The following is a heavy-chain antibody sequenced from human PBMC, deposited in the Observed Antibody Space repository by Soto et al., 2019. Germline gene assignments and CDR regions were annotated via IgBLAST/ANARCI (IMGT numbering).Heavy chain of an antibody. J-gene: IGHJ4*02. CDR1: GYTFTSYA. CDR2: INAGNGNT. CDR3: ARSIVVVTALDY. Sequence: SCKASGYTFTSYAMHWVRQAPGQRLEWMGWINAGNGNTKYSQKFQGRVTITRDTSASTAYMELSSLRSEDTAVYYCARSIVVVTALDYWGQGTLVTVS. V-gene: IGHV1-3*01. D-gene: IGHD2-21*02.